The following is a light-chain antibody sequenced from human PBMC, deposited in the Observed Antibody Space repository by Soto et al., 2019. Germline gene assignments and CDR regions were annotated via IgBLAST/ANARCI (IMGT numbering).Light chain of an antibody. V-gene: IGKV2-28*01. Sequence: DIVMTQSPSSLPVTPGEPASMSCRSSQSLLHSNGKNYVDWYLQKPGQSPQLLIFLGSNRASGVPDRVRGRGSGTDFTLKISRVEAEDGGNFFCMQRFQTPPFGPGTKVDI. CDR2: LGS. J-gene: IGKJ3*01. CDR3: MQRFQTPP. CDR1: QSLLHSNGKNY.